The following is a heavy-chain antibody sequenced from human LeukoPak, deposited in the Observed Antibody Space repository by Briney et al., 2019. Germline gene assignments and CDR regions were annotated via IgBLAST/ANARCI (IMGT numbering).Heavy chain of an antibody. Sequence: SGTLSLTCAVSGGSISSSNWWSWVRQPPGKGLEWIGEIYHSGSTNYNPSLKSRVTISVDKPKNQFSLKLSSVTAADTAVYYCARGYSSSWYTIDYWGQGTLVTVSS. D-gene: IGHD6-13*01. CDR1: GGSISSSNW. CDR2: IYHSGST. CDR3: ARGYSSSWYTIDY. J-gene: IGHJ4*02. V-gene: IGHV4-4*02.